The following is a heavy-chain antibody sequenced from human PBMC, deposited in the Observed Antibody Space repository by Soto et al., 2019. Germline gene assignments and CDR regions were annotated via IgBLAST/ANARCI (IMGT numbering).Heavy chain of an antibody. V-gene: IGHV3-74*01. Sequence: GGSLRLSCAASRFTFSSYWMHWVRQAPGKGLVWVSRINSDGSSTSYADSVKGRFTISRDNAKNTLYLQMNSLRAEDTAVYYCAREACSGGSCFYFGTDYWGQGNLVTVSS. J-gene: IGHJ4*02. D-gene: IGHD2-15*01. CDR2: INSDGSST. CDR1: RFTFSSYW. CDR3: AREACSGGSCFYFGTDY.